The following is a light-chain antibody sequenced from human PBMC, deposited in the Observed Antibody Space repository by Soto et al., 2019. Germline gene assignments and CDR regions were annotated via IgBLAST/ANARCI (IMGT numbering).Light chain of an antibody. V-gene: IGKV1-39*01. CDR2: AAS. CDR3: QQSHSTPSWT. Sequence: DIHMTQSPSSLSAAVGDRVTITCRASQSISSYLNWYQQKPGKAPKLLIYAASSLQSGVPSRFSGSVSGTDFTLTISSLQPEDSATYYCQQSHSTPSWTFGQGTKVEIK. CDR1: QSISSY. J-gene: IGKJ1*01.